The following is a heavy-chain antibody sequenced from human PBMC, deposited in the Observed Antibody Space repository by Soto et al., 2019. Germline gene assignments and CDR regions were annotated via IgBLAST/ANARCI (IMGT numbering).Heavy chain of an antibody. D-gene: IGHD3-16*01. Sequence: PGGCLRLSCSASGFTLSSYSMNWVRQAPGKGLEWVSSISSSSSYIYYADSVKGRFTISRDNAKNSLYLQMNSLRAEDTAVYYCAREGGDAFDIWGQGTMVTVSS. V-gene: IGHV3-21*01. CDR2: ISSSSSYI. CDR1: GFTLSSYS. CDR3: AREGGDAFDI. J-gene: IGHJ3*02.